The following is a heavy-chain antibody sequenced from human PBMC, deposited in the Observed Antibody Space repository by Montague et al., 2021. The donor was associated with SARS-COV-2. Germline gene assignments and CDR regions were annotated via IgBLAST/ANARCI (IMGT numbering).Heavy chain of an antibody. CDR1: GASISSRSYY. D-gene: IGHD3-3*01. CDR2: KYYSGST. CDR3: AALHSGSRNSGVVQGYYFDA. V-gene: IGHV4-39*01. Sequence: SETLSLTCTVSGASISSRSYYWGWIRQPPGKGLEWIGFKYYSGSTYYNPTLKSRVTISVDTSKNQFSLKLSSVTAADTAVYYCAALHSGSRNSGVVQGYYFDAWGQGTLVTVSS. J-gene: IGHJ5*02.